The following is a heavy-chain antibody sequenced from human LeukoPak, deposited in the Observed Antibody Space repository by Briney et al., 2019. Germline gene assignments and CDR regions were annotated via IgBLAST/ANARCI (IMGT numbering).Heavy chain of an antibody. CDR2: IYTSGST. V-gene: IGHV4-61*02. D-gene: IGHD2-2*01. CDR3: ARGVVVPAAHFDY. Sequence: SETLSLTCTASGGSISSGSYYWSWIRQPAGEGLEWIGRIYTSGSTNYNPSLKSRVTISVDTSKNQFSLKLSSVTAADTAVYYCARGVVVPAAHFDYWGQGTLVTVSS. J-gene: IGHJ4*02. CDR1: GGSISSGSYY.